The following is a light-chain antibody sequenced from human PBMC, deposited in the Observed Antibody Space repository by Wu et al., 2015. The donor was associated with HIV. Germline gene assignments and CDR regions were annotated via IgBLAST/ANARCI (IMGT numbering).Light chain of an antibody. Sequence: DIQLTQSPSFLSASVGDRVTITCRASQGISSRLAWYQQKPGKAPKFLIYDASTLQSGVPPRFSGSGSGTQFTLTISSLQPEDFATYYCQQLNNYPHTFGGGPRWRSN. J-gene: IGKJ4*01. CDR2: DAS. CDR1: QGISSR. CDR3: QQLNNYPHT. V-gene: IGKV1-9*01.